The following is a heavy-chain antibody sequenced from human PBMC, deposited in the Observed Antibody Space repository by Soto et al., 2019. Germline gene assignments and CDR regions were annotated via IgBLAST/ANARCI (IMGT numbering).Heavy chain of an antibody. CDR3: ARDPGYSSSWYAPDYYYYGMDV. Sequence: GESLKISCKGSGDSFTSYGIGWVRQMPGKGLEWMGIIYPGDSDTRYSPSFQGQVTISADKSISTAYLQWSSLKASDTAMYYCARDPGYSSSWYAPDYYYYGMDVWGQGTTVTVSS. CDR2: IYPGDSDT. V-gene: IGHV5-51*01. D-gene: IGHD6-13*01. CDR1: GDSFTSYG. J-gene: IGHJ6*02.